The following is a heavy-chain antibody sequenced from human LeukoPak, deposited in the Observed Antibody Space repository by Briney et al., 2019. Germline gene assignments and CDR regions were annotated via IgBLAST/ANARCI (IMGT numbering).Heavy chain of an antibody. CDR3: ARGRYDFWSGYMGVGFDY. CDR2: INHSGST. CDR1: GGSFSGYY. D-gene: IGHD3-3*01. V-gene: IGHV4-34*01. J-gene: IGHJ4*02. Sequence: PSETLSLTCAVYGGSFSGYYWSWIRQPPGKGLEWIGEINHSGSTNYNPSLKSRVTISVDTSKNQFSLKLSSVTAADTAVYYCARGRYDFWSGYMGVGFDYWGQGTLVTVSS.